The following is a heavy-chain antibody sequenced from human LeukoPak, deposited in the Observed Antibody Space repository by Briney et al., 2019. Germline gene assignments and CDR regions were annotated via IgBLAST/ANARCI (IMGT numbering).Heavy chain of an antibody. Sequence: GGSLRLSCAASGFTFSSYAMHWVRQAPGKGLEWVAVISYDGSNKYYADSVKGRFTIPRDNSKNTLYLQMNSLRAEDTAVYYCARGWFGELFPFDYWGQGTLVTVSS. CDR1: GFTFSSYA. CDR3: ARGWFGELFPFDY. CDR2: ISYDGSNK. V-gene: IGHV3-30-3*01. J-gene: IGHJ4*02. D-gene: IGHD3-10*01.